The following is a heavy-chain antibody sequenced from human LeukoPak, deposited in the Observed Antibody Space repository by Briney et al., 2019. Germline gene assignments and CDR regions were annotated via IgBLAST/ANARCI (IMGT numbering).Heavy chain of an antibody. CDR1: GYTFTSYA. J-gene: IGHJ4*02. CDR3: ARGSAHYGDYVGGEFDY. V-gene: IGHV7-4-1*02. CDR2: INTNTGNP. Sequence: GASVKVSCKASGYTFTSYAMNWVRQAPGQGLEWMGWINTNTGNPTYAQGFTGRFVFSLDTSVSTAYLQISSLKAEDTAVYYCARGSAHYGDYVGGEFDYWGQGTLVTVSS. D-gene: IGHD4-17*01.